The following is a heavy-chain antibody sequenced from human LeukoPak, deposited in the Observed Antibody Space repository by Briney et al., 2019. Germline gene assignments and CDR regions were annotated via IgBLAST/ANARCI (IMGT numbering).Heavy chain of an antibody. D-gene: IGHD3-9*01. V-gene: IGHV5-51*03. CDR2: IYPGDSDT. CDR3: ARPHYDILTGYVYFDY. Sequence: KPGESLKISCKGSGYGFTSYWIGWVRQMPGKGLEWMGIIYPGDSDTRYSPSFQGQVTISADKSISPAYLQWSSLKASDTAMYYCARPHYDILTGYVYFDYWGQGTLVTVSS. CDR1: GYGFTSYW. J-gene: IGHJ4*02.